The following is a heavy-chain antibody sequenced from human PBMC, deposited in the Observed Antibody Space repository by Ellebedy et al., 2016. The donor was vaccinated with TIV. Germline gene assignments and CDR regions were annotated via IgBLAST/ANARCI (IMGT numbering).Heavy chain of an antibody. Sequence: SLKISXAASEFDFHDYAMNWVRQAPGKGLEWVSGISWNSADIRYADSVKGRFSISRDNAKKSVYLQMNTLRPDDTAFYFCAKGFVQQLTGAFDIWGQGAMVTVS. CDR2: ISWNSADI. J-gene: IGHJ3*02. CDR3: AKGFVQQLTGAFDI. V-gene: IGHV3-9*01. CDR1: EFDFHDYA. D-gene: IGHD5-18*01.